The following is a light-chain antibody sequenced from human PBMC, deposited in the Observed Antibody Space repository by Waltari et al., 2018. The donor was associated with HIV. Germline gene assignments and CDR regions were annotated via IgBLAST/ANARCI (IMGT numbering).Light chain of an antibody. CDR1: QGISSA. V-gene: IGKV1-13*02. J-gene: IGKJ4*01. CDR2: DAS. CDR3: QQFNSFPPLT. Sequence: AIQLTQSPSSLSASVGDRVTITCRASQGISSALAWYQQKPGKPPKLLIYDASSLESGVPSRFSGRGSGTDFTLTISSLQPEDFATYYCQQFNSFPPLTVGGGTKVEI.